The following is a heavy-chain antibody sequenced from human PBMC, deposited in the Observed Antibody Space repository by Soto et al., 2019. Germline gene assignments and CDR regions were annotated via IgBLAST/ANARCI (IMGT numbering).Heavy chain of an antibody. Sequence: GGSLRLSCAASGFTFTTYAMGWVRQAPRKGLEWVSSISGSGAGTFYADSVKGRFTISRDNAKKMVYLQMNGLRADDTAVYYCAKEALTVAGNNFDSWGQGTLVTVSS. J-gene: IGHJ4*02. CDR2: ISGSGAGT. CDR3: AKEALTVAGNNFDS. D-gene: IGHD6-19*01. V-gene: IGHV3-23*01. CDR1: GFTFTTYA.